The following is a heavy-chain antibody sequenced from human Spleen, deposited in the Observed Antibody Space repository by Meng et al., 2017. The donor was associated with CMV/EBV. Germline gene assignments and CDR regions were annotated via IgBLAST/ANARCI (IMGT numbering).Heavy chain of an antibody. CDR2: IYYSGST. V-gene: IGHV4-61*01. D-gene: IGHD5-12*01. Sequence: SETLSLTCTVSGGSVSSGSYYWSWIRQPPGKGLEWIGYIYYSGSTNYNPSLKSRVTISVDTSKNQFSLKLSSVTAADTAVYYCARDSSWLRLDSFDGMDVWGQGTTVTVSS. CDR3: ARDSSWLRLDSFDGMDV. CDR1: GGSVSSGSYY. J-gene: IGHJ6*02.